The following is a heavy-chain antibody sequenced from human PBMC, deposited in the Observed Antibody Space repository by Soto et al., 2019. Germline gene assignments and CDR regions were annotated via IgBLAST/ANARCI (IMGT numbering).Heavy chain of an antibody. J-gene: IGHJ6*02. CDR2: IDYIGRA. CDR1: GGSISSDNYF. V-gene: IGHV4-31*03. CDR3: AREVKSAPASDALDL. D-gene: IGHD3-22*01. Sequence: RSETLSLTCTVSGGSISSDNYFWSWIRQHPGKGLEWIGYIDYIGRAYYNPSLKSRVTTSVDTSKNQFSLRLSSVTVADTATYYCAREVKSAPASDALDLLGQGTAVTVSS.